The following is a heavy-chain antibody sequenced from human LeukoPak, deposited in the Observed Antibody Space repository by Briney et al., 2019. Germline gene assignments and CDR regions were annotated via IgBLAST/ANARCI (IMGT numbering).Heavy chain of an antibody. Sequence: GASVKVSCKASGYTFTSYGISWVRQAPGQGLEWMGWISAYNGNTNYAQKLQGRVTMTTDTSTSTAYMELRSLRSDDTAVYYCARDARYFDWSILEDDYWGQGTLVTVSS. CDR3: ARDARYFDWSILEDDY. J-gene: IGHJ4*02. V-gene: IGHV1-18*01. CDR2: ISAYNGNT. D-gene: IGHD3-9*01. CDR1: GYTFTSYG.